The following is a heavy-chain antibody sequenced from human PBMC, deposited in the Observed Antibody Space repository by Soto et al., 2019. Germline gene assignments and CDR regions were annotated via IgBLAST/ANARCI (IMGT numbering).Heavy chain of an antibody. Sequence: PGGSLRLSCAASGFTFSDYYMNWICQAPGKGLEWVSYISSGAITIYYADSVKGRFTISRDNAKNSLYLQMNSLRAEDTAVYYCAGQYSSSSVEFWGQGTLVTVSS. CDR1: GFTFSDYY. CDR3: AGQYSSSSVEF. J-gene: IGHJ4*02. V-gene: IGHV3-11*01. CDR2: ISSGAITI. D-gene: IGHD6-6*01.